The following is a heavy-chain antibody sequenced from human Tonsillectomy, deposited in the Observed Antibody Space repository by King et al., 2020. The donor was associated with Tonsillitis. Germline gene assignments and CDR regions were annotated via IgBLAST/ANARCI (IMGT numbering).Heavy chain of an antibody. J-gene: IGHJ6*02. CDR3: AKDQYDFWSGYSLGDV. D-gene: IGHD3-3*01. V-gene: IGHV3-23*01. CDR1: GFTFSSYA. CDR2: ISGSGSST. Sequence: VQLLVSGGGLVQPGGSLRLSCAASGFTFSSYAMSWVRQAPGKGLEWVSAISGSGSSTYYADSVKGRFTISRDNSKNTLYLQMNSLRAEDTAVYYCAKDQYDFWSGYSLGDVWGQGTTVTVSS.